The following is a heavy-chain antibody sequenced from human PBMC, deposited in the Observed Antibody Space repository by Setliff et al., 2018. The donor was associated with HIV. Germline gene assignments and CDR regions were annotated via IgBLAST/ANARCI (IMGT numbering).Heavy chain of an antibody. CDR1: GFTVSSNH. V-gene: IGHV3-53*01. CDR3: ARDDYDSSGYPLG. CDR2: IYSGGST. D-gene: IGHD3-22*01. J-gene: IGHJ4*02. Sequence: GESPKISCAASGFTVSSNHMSWVRQAPGKGLEWVSVIYSGGSTYYADSVKGRFTISRGNSKNTLYLQMNSLRAEDTAVYYCARDDYDSSGYPLGWGQGTLVTVSS.